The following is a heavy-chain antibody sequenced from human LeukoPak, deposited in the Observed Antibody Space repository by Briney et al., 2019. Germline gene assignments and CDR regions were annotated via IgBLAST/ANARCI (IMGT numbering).Heavy chain of an antibody. J-gene: IGHJ4*02. CDR1: AFSLRTSGGG. D-gene: IGHD4-23*01. V-gene: IGHV2-5*01. CDR2: IYWNDDQ. Sequence: GPTVAHLPRTLTLTCTFSAFSLRTSGGGVGWIRQPPEKALEWQSLIYWNDDQRYSPLLKSTLTITKDTSKNQVVLTMINMDPVDTATYYCVHITVGSYCFDFWGQGTLVTVSS. CDR3: VHITVGSYCFDF.